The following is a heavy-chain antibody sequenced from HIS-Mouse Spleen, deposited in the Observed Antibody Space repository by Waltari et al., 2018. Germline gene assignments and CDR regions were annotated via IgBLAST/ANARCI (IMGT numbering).Heavy chain of an antibody. V-gene: IGHV4-39*07. CDR1: GGSISSSSYY. J-gene: IGHJ2*01. D-gene: IGHD6-13*01. CDR2: IYYCWST. CDR3: AREIPYSSSWYDWYVDL. Sequence: QLQLQESGPGLVKPSETLSLTCTVSGGSISSSSYYWGWIRQPPGKGLEWIGVIYYCWSTYYNQSLKSRGTISVDTSKNQFSLKLSSVTAADTAVYYWAREIPYSSSWYDWYVDLWGRGTLVTVSS.